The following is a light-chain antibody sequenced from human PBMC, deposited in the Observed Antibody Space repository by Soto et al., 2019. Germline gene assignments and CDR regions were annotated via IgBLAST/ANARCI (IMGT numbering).Light chain of an antibody. CDR3: SSYTSSSTLV. Sequence: QSALTQPASVSGSPVQSITISCTGTSSDVGGYDSVSWYQQHPGKAPKLMIYDVNNRPSGVSNRFSGSKSGNTASLTISGLQTEDEADYYCSSYTSSSTLVFGGGTKLTVL. J-gene: IGLJ2*01. V-gene: IGLV2-14*03. CDR1: SSDVGGYDS. CDR2: DVN.